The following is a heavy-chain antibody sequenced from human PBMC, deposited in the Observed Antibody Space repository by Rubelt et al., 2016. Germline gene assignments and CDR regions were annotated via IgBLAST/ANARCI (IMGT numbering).Heavy chain of an antibody. CDR3: ARGRGITVTGKEDYFDY. CDR2: ISFDGSKI. Sequence: GWVAVISFDGSKIYYADSVKGRCPISRDNSKNTLYVQMNSLRPEDTAVYYCARGRGITVTGKEDYFDYWGQGTLVTVSS. V-gene: IGHV3-30*01. D-gene: IGHD6-19*01. J-gene: IGHJ4*02.